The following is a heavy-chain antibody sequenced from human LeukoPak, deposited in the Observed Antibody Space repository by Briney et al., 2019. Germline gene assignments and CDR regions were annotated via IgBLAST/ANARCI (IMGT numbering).Heavy chain of an antibody. CDR2: ISGSGGST. V-gene: IGHV3-23*01. CDR3: AKEGYDFWSGPYYFDY. Sequence: GGSLRLSCAASGFTFSSYAMSWVRQAPGKGLEWVSAISGSGGSTYYADSVKGRFTISRDNSKNTLYLQMNSLRAEDTAVYYCAKEGYDFWSGPYYFDYWGQGTLVTVSP. D-gene: IGHD3-3*01. J-gene: IGHJ4*02. CDR1: GFTFSSYA.